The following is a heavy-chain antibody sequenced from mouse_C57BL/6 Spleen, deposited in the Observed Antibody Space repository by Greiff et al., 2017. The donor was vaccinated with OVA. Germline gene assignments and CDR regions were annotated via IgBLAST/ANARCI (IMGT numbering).Heavy chain of an antibody. CDR1: GYTFTSYW. Sequence: QVQLQQPGAELVRPGSSVKLSCKASGYTFTSYWMHWVKQRPIQGLEWIGNIDPSDSETHYNQKFKDKATLTVDKSSSTAYMQLSSLTSEDSAVYYCARGGNYDYFDYWGKGTTLTVSS. V-gene: IGHV1-52*01. J-gene: IGHJ2*01. CDR2: IDPSDSET. D-gene: IGHD2-1*01. CDR3: ARGGNYDYFDY.